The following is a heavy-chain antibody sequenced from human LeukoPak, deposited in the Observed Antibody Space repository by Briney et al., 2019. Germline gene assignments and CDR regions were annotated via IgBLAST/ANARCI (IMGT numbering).Heavy chain of an antibody. J-gene: IGHJ5*02. Sequence: SVKVSCKASGGTFSSYAISWVRQAPGQGLEWMGRIIPILGVANYAQKFQGRVTITADKSTSTAYMELSSLRSEDTAVYYCASRNTAMAYNWFDPWGQGTLVTVSS. CDR3: ASRNTAMAYNWFDP. V-gene: IGHV1-69*04. D-gene: IGHD5-18*01. CDR1: GGTFSSYA. CDR2: IIPILGVA.